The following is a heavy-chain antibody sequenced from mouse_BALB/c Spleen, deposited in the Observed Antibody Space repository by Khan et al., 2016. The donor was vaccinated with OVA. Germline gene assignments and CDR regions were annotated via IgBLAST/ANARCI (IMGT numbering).Heavy chain of an antibody. CDR3: ARSGTGSFLY. V-gene: IGHV1-77*01. D-gene: IGHD4-1*01. CDR2: IYPGIGNT. Sequence: QVQLKQSGAELARPGASVKLSCTASGYTFTDYFINWVRQRPGQGLEWIGDIYPGIGNTYYNEKFKGKATLTADKSSSTAYMQLSSLTSEDSAVDFCARSGTGSFLYWGQGTLVTVSA. J-gene: IGHJ3*01. CDR1: GYTFTDYF.